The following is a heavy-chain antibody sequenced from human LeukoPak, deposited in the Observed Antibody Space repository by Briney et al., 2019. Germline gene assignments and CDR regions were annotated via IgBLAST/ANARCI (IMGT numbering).Heavy chain of an antibody. Sequence: QPGGSLRPSCAASGFSFSTYAMSWVRQAPGKGLEWVSSISGSGGSTYYADSVKGRFTISRDNSKDTLYLQMNSLRAEDTAVYYCAKKESITMVRGVISPYFDYWGQGTLVTVSS. CDR2: ISGSGGST. V-gene: IGHV3-23*01. D-gene: IGHD3-10*01. CDR1: GFSFSTYA. J-gene: IGHJ4*02. CDR3: AKKESITMVRGVISPYFDY.